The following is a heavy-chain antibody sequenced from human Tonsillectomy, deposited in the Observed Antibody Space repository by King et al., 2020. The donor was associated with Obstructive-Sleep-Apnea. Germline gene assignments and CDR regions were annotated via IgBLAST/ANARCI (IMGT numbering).Heavy chain of an antibody. CDR2: ISYDGSNK. D-gene: IGHD1-20*01. CDR3: ARSRLYNWNDFSLDY. J-gene: IGHJ4*02. CDR1: GFTFSSYA. Sequence: QLVQSGGGVVQPGRSLRLSCAASGFTFSSYAMHWVRQAPGKGLEWVAVISYDGSNKYYADSVKGRFTISRDNSKNTLYLQMNSLRAEETAVYYCARSRLYNWNDFSLDYWGQGTLVTVSS. V-gene: IGHV3-30*04.